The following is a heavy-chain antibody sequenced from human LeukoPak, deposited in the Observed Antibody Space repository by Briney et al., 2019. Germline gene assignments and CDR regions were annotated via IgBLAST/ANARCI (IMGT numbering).Heavy chain of an antibody. CDR2: TYYRSKWYN. CDR1: GDSVSSNSAA. Sequence: SQTLSLTCAISGDSVSSNSAAWNWIRQSPSRGLEWLGRTYYRSKWYNDYAVSVKSRITINPDTSKNQFSLQLNSVTPEDTAVYHCARESSSSWYADYYYYYMDVWGKGTTVTISS. D-gene: IGHD6-13*01. V-gene: IGHV6-1*01. CDR3: ARESSSSWYADYYYYYMDV. J-gene: IGHJ6*03.